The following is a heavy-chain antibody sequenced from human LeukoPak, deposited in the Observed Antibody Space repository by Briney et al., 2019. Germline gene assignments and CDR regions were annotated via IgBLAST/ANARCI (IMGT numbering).Heavy chain of an antibody. Sequence: GGSLRLSCAASGFTFSSYAMSWVRQAPGKGLEWVSSISRSKDYIFYADSVKGRFTISRDNAKNSLYLQMYSLRAEDTAVYYCARSPSVAAAGISDYWGQGTLVTVSS. J-gene: IGHJ4*02. CDR3: ARSPSVAAAGISDY. V-gene: IGHV3-21*01. D-gene: IGHD6-13*01. CDR2: ISRSKDYI. CDR1: GFTFSSYA.